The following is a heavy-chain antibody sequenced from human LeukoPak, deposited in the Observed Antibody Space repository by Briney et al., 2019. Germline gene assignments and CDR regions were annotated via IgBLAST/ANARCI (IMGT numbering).Heavy chain of an antibody. CDR2: FDIEDEKR. V-gene: IGHV1-24*01. Sequence: ASVKVSCKVSGHTLTELSVHWVRQAPGKDLEWLGGFDIEDEKRWYERKFRGRVAVTEDTSIDTAYMELSGLTSDDTAVYFCTTEYMTSAWRWGYWGQGTLVVVSS. J-gene: IGHJ4*02. CDR1: GHTLTELS. D-gene: IGHD3-16*01. CDR3: TTEYMTSAWRWGY.